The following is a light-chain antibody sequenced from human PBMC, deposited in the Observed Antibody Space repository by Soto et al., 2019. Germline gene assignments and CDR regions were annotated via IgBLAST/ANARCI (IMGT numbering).Light chain of an antibody. CDR1: ENIAKY. Sequence: DIQMTQSPSSLSASVGDRVTITCRASENIAKYLNWYQQKQGKAPKILIYGASSLQSGVPSRFSGSGSGTDFTLTISSLQPEDFAIYYCQQSFSTHALTFGGGTTVEIK. CDR2: GAS. CDR3: QQSFSTHALT. V-gene: IGKV1-39*01. J-gene: IGKJ4*01.